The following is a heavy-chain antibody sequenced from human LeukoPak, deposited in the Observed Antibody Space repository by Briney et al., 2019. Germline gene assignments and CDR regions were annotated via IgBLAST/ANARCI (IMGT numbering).Heavy chain of an antibody. J-gene: IGHJ4*02. CDR3: ARDILSLRYYDSSGYYY. Sequence: GGSLRLSCAASGFTFSSYSMTWVRQAPGKGLEWVSSISSSSSYIYYADSVKGRFTISRDNAKNSLYLQMNSLRAEDTAVYYCARDILSLRYYDSSGYYYWGQGTLVTVSS. V-gene: IGHV3-21*01. D-gene: IGHD3-22*01. CDR2: ISSSSSYI. CDR1: GFTFSSYS.